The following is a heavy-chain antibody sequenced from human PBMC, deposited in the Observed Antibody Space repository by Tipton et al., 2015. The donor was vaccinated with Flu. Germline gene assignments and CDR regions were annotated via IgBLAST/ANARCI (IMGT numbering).Heavy chain of an antibody. CDR1: GGSISSGSYY. J-gene: IGHJ4*02. CDR2: VFYSGSS. V-gene: IGHV4-61*01. CDR3: AGSGWYAGDY. Sequence: TLSLTCTVSGGSISSGSYYWSWIRQSPGKGLEWIGYVFYSGSSNYNPSLKSRVTMSVDTSRNQFSLKLNSLTAADTAVYYCAGSGWYAGDYWGQGTLVTVSS. D-gene: IGHD6-19*01.